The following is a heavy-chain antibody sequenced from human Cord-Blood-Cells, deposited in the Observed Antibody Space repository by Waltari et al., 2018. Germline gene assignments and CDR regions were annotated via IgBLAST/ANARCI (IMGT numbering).Heavy chain of an antibody. V-gene: IGHV3-21*01. Sequence: EVQLVESGGGLVKPGGSLRLSCAASGFTFSSYSMNWVRQAPGKGLGWVSAISSSSSYIYYADSVKGRFTISRDNAKNSLYLQMNSLRAEDTAVYYCARDSGYYYFDYWGQGTLVTVSS. CDR2: ISSSSSYI. J-gene: IGHJ4*02. D-gene: IGHD3-22*01. CDR3: ARDSGYYYFDY. CDR1: GFTFSSYS.